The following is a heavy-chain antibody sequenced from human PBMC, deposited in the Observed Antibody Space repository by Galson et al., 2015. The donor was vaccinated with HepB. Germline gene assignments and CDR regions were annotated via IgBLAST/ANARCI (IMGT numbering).Heavy chain of an antibody. CDR3: ARGNCSRTSCYLPDY. CDR1: GFSFSYYG. V-gene: IGHV3-33*01. D-gene: IGHD2-2*01. Sequence: RLSCAASGFSFSYYGMNWVRQAPGKGLEWVAVIWYDGSNKYYADSVKSRFTISRDGSQNTLYLQMNSLRAEDTAVYYCARGNCSRTSCYLPDYWGQGTLVTVYS. J-gene: IGHJ4*02. CDR2: IWYDGSNK.